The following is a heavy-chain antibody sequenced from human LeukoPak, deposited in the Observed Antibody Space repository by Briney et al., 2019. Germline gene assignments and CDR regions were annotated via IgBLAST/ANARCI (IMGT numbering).Heavy chain of an antibody. J-gene: IGHJ5*02. V-gene: IGHV1-46*01. D-gene: IGHD3-22*01. CDR3: SRDPFMYYYYDCSGYYGGWFDP. CDR2: INPSGGST. CDR1: GYTFTSYY. Sequence: ASVTVSCKASGYTFTSYYMHWVRQAPGQGLEWMGIINPSGGSTSYAQKFHGRVTMTRDMSTRTVYMELSSLRSEDTAVYYCSRDPFMYYYYDCSGYYGGWFDPWGQGTLVTVSS.